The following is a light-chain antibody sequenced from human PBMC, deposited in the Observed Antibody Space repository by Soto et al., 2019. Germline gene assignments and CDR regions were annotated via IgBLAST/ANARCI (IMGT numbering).Light chain of an antibody. J-gene: IGKJ2*01. CDR1: QSVNSN. CDR2: GAS. V-gene: IGKV3-15*01. CDR3: HQYNNWPPYT. Sequence: EIVMTQSPATLSVSPGERATLSCRASQSVNSNLAWYQQKPGQAPRLLIYGASTRATDIAARFSGSGSGTEFTLTISSLQSEDFAVYYCHQYNNWPPYTFGQGTKLEIK.